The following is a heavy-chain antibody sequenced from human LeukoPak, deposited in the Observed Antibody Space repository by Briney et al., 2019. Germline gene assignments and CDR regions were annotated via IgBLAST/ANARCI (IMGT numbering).Heavy chain of an antibody. V-gene: IGHV3-7*04. Sequence: GGSLTLSCAASGFTFSSFWMSWVRQAPGKGLEWVGNIKHDGSEKYYVDSVKGRLTMSRDNAKNSLYLQMHSLSAEDTAVYYCAREAAAPSDPWGQGTLVTVSS. CDR2: IKHDGSEK. CDR3: AREAAAPSDP. CDR1: GFTFSSFW. D-gene: IGHD6-25*01. J-gene: IGHJ5*02.